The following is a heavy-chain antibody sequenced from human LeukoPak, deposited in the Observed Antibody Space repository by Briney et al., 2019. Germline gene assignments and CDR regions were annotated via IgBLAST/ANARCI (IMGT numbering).Heavy chain of an antibody. D-gene: IGHD2-2*01. V-gene: IGHV4-39*01. CDR2: IYHSGST. CDR1: RGSISSSSYY. J-gene: IGHJ4*02. Sequence: SETLSLTCTVSRGSISSSSYYWAWIRQPPGKGLEWIGMIYHSGSTYYNPSLRSRVTISVDTSKNQFSLKLSSVTAADTAVYYCARQVCSSISCYVDYWGQRTLVTVSS. CDR3: ARQVCSSISCYVDY.